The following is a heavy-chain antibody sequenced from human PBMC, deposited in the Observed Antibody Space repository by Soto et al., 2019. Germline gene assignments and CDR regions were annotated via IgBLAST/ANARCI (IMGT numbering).Heavy chain of an antibody. J-gene: IGHJ5*02. V-gene: IGHV4-59*11. Sequence: SETLSLTCTVSGGSISGHYWSWIRQPPGKGLQYIGYISYSGSTNYNPSLKSRVTISVDTSNNQFSLRLSSVTAADTAVYYCARDVGLQHDTGYYDFWSGKNNWFDPWGQGTLVTVSS. D-gene: IGHD3-3*01. CDR2: ISYSGST. CDR1: GGSISGHY. CDR3: ARDVGLQHDTGYYDFWSGKNNWFDP.